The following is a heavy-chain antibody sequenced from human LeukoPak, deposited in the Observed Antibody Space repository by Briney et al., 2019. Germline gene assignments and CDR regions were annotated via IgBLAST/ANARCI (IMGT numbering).Heavy chain of an antibody. CDR3: AKLITIFGVSINDYFDY. D-gene: IGHD3-3*01. CDR1: GFTFSSHG. Sequence: GGSLRLSCAASGFTFSSHGMSWVRQAPGKGLEWVSTISGSGSSTHYADSVKGRFTISRDNSKNTLYLLMNSLRAEDTAVYYCAKLITIFGVSINDYFDYWGQGTLVTVSS. J-gene: IGHJ4*02. V-gene: IGHV3-23*01. CDR2: ISGSGSST.